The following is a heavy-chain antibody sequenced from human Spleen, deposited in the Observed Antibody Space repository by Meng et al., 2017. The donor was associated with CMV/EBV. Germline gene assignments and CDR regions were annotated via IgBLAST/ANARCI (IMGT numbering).Heavy chain of an antibody. CDR2: SRNKASSYTT. Sequence: SEFIFSDPYMDWLRQAPGNGLEWVARSRNKASSYTTEYAASVKGRFTISRDESENSLYLQMNSLQAEDTAVYYCARGSPATRYFDLWGRGTLVTVSS. V-gene: IGHV3-72*01. CDR3: ARGSPATRYFDL. CDR1: EFIFSDPY. D-gene: IGHD1-1*01. J-gene: IGHJ2*01.